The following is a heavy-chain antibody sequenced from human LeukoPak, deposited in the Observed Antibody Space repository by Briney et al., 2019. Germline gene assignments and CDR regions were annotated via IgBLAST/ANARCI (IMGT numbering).Heavy chain of an antibody. CDR1: GFTGSGNY. V-gene: IGHV3-23*01. Sequence: VGSLILSCAFSGFTGSGNYMSWIRQSPGKWLEGVSAISGSGGSTYYADSVKGRFTISRDNSKNTLYLHMNSLRAEDTAVYYCAKGSTAMVTLYFDYWGQGTLVTVSS. J-gene: IGHJ4*02. CDR3: AKGSTAMVTLYFDY. D-gene: IGHD5-18*01. CDR2: ISGSGGST.